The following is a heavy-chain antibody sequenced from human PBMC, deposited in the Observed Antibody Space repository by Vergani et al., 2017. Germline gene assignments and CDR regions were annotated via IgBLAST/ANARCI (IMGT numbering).Heavy chain of an antibody. CDR3: ARVGLQYNFDY. CDR1: GGSISSSY. Sequence: QVQLQESGPGLVKPSETLSLTCTVSGGSISSSYWSWIRQPPGKGLEWIGYIYYSGSTNYNPSLKSRVTISVDTSKNQFSLKLSSVTAADTAVYYCARVGLQYNFDYWGQGTLVTVSA. V-gene: IGHV4-59*01. D-gene: IGHD4-11*01. CDR2: IYYSGST. J-gene: IGHJ4*02.